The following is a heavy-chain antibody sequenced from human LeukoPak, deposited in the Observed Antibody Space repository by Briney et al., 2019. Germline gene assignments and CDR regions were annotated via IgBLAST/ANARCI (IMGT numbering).Heavy chain of an antibody. D-gene: IGHD3-9*01. CDR3: AKDQASLDLKFDY. V-gene: IGHV3-74*01. J-gene: IGHJ4*02. Sequence: GGSLRLSCAASGFTFSSYWMHWVRQAPGKGLVWVSRINSDGSSTSYADSVKGRFTISRDNAKNTLYLQMSGLRAEDTAVYYCAKDQASLDLKFDYWGQGTLVTVSS. CDR2: INSDGSST. CDR1: GFTFSSYW.